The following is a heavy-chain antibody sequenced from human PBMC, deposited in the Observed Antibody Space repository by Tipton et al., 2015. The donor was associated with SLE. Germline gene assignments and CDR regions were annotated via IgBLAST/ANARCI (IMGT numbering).Heavy chain of an antibody. Sequence: TLSLTCSVSGGSISSNYWIWIRQPPGKGLEWIGYISYGGGTNYNPSLKSRVTKSVDTAKNQFSLKLSSVTAADTAVYYCARLTYYDSSGYYYYDYWGQGTLVTVSS. J-gene: IGHJ4*02. D-gene: IGHD3-22*01. CDR3: ARLTYYDSSGYYYYDY. V-gene: IGHV4-59*08. CDR2: ISYGGGT. CDR1: GGSISSNY.